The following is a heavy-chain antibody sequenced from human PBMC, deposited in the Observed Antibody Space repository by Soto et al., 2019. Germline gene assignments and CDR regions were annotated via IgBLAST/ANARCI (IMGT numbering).Heavy chain of an antibody. CDR3: VKNSGWFNT. V-gene: IGHV3-23*01. J-gene: IGHJ5*02. CDR2: IDGSGGIT. CDR1: GFTFGTTD. Sequence: QLLQSGGGLVQPGGSLTLSYAASGFTFGTTDMSWVRQAPGEGLEWVSTIDGSGGITYYADSVKGRFTISRDNSRNTVHLQMNSLRGDDTALYYCVKNSGWFNTWGQGALVTVSS. D-gene: IGHD3-10*01.